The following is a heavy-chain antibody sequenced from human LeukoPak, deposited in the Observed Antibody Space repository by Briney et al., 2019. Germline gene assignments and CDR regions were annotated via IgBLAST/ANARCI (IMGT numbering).Heavy chain of an antibody. CDR3: ARPSGSVTIFGVVDYFDY. J-gene: IGHJ4*02. D-gene: IGHD3-3*01. CDR2: IAYDGSNE. Sequence: GGSLRLSCVVSGFTFTNYGMHWVRQAPGKGLDWVASIAYDGSNENYAESVKGRFTISRDNSKNTLYTQLNSLRAEDTAVYYCARPSGSVTIFGVVDYFDYWGQGSLVTVSS. V-gene: IGHV3-30*04. CDR1: GFTFTNYG.